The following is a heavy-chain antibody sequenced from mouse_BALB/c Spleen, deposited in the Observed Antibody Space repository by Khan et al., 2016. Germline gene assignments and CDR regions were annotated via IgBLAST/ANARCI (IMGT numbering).Heavy chain of an antibody. CDR2: INYSGDT. J-gene: IGHJ3*01. V-gene: IGHV3-2*02. CDR1: GYSITSDYA. D-gene: IGHD1-1*02. CDR3: AREDYSWFSD. Sequence: EVQLQESGPGLVKPSQSLSLTCTVTGYSITSDYAWNWIRQFPGNKLEWMGYINYSGDTHYTPSLKSRISITRDTSKNHFFLHLTSVTAEDTATYYCAREDYSWFSDWGQGTLVTVSA.